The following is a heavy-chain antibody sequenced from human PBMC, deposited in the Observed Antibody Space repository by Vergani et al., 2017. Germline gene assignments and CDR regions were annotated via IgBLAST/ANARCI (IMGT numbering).Heavy chain of an antibody. CDR3: AKASPRNSGEDYRYYDHAMDV. CDR1: GFTFNHYA. D-gene: IGHD5-12*01. Sequence: EVQLLESGGDLVQPGGSLRLSCAASGFTFNHYAMNWVRQAPGKGLEWVSGISGSGGSTYYAGSVKGRFTISRDSSKNTLYLQMNSLSAGDTAVYYCAKASPRNSGEDYRYYDHAMDVWGQGTTVTVSS. CDR2: ISGSGGST. J-gene: IGHJ6*02. V-gene: IGHV3-23*01.